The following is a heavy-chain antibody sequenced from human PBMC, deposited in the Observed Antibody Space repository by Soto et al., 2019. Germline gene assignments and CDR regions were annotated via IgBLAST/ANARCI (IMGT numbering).Heavy chain of an antibody. D-gene: IGHD1-26*01. CDR3: ARGRHSGFDY. CDR1: GDSVFTNGVA. CDR2: TYYRSKWSN. J-gene: IGHJ4*02. Sequence: QVQLQQSGPGLVKPSQTLSLTCAISGDSVFTNGVAWNWLRQSPSRGLEWLGRTYYRSKWSNDYAVSVKSRITINLATSKNQSSLQLNSVTPEDTAVYYCARGRHSGFDYWGQGTLVTVSS. V-gene: IGHV6-1*01.